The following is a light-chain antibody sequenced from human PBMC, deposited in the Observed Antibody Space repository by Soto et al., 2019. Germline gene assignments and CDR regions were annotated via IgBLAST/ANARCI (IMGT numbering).Light chain of an antibody. CDR1: QSVSSSY. CDR2: GAS. J-gene: IGKJ3*01. Sequence: EIVLTQSPGTLSLSPGERATLSCRASQSVSSSYLAWYQQKPGQAPRLLIYGASSRATGIPDRFSGSGSGKDFTLTISRLEPEDFAVYYCQQYGSSPFTFGPGTKVDI. V-gene: IGKV3-20*01. CDR3: QQYGSSPFT.